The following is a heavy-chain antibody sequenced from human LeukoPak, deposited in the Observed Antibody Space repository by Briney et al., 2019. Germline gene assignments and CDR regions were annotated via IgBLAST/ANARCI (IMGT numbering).Heavy chain of an antibody. CDR2: INPGRGNT. Sequence: GASVEVSCKASGYTFVSYYMHWVRQAPGQGLEWMGIINPGRGNTDYAWKFQGRVTMTSDTSTSTVYMELSSLTPEDTAVYYCARVEYSTRGGDFEYWGQGTLVTVSS. CDR3: ARVEYSTRGGDFEY. V-gene: IGHV1-46*01. D-gene: IGHD6-13*01. CDR1: GYTFVSYY. J-gene: IGHJ4*02.